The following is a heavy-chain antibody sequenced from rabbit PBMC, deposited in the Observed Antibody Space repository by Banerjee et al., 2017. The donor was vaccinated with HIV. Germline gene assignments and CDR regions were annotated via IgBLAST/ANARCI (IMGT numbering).Heavy chain of an antibody. CDR2: IDAGSGST. CDR1: GFSFSSGYY. J-gene: IGHJ4*01. Sequence: QSLEESGGDLVKPGASLTLTCTASGFSFSSGYYMCWVRQAPGKGLELIACIDAGSGSTYYASWAKGRFTISRTTSLNTVDLKMTILTAADTATYFCARGVVAGIDYFNLWGQGTLVTVS. CDR3: ARGVVAGIDYFNL. D-gene: IGHD4-1*01. V-gene: IGHV1S40*01.